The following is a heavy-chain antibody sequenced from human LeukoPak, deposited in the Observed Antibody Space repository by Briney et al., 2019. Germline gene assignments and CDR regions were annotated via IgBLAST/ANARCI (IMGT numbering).Heavy chain of an antibody. CDR1: GFTFSSYS. D-gene: IGHD3-3*01. V-gene: IGHV3-48*01. J-gene: IGHJ4*02. CDR3: ARVLFVYDFWSGYQHTPNYGEDY. Sequence: GGSLRLSCAASGFTFSSYSMNWVRQAPGKGLEWVSYISSSSSTIYYADSVKGRFTISRDNAKNSLYLQMNSLRAEDTAGYYSARVLFVYDFWSGYQHTPNYGEDYWGQGTLVTVSS. CDR2: ISSSSSTI.